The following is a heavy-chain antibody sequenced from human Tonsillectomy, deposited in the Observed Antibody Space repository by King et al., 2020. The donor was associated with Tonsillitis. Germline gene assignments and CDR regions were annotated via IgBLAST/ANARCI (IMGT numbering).Heavy chain of an antibody. V-gene: IGHV3-53*01. J-gene: IGHJ3*02. Sequence: VKLVESGGGLIQPGGSLRLSCAASGFTVSSNYMSWVRQAPGKGLEWVSVIYSGGSTYYADSVKGRFTISRDNSKNTLYLQMNSLRAEDTAVYYCARMTTVVNTFDIWGQGTMVTVSS. D-gene: IGHD4-23*01. CDR2: IYSGGST. CDR1: GFTVSSNY. CDR3: ARMTTVVNTFDI.